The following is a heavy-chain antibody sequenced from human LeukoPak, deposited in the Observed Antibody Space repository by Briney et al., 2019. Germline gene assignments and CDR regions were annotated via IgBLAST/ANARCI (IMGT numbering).Heavy chain of an antibody. CDR1: GHTFTGYY. J-gene: IGHJ4*02. D-gene: IGHD1-1*01. CDR3: ARDPGDNWNDMDY. CDR2: INLNSGGT. Sequence: GASVKVSCKASGHTFTGYYMHWVRQAPGQGLEWMGRINLNSGGTNYAQKFQGRVTMTRDTSISTAYMELSRLRSDDTAVYYCARDPGDNWNDMDYWGQGTLVTVSS. V-gene: IGHV1-2*06.